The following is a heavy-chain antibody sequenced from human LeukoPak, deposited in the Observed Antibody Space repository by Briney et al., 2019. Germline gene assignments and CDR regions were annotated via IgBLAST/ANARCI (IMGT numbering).Heavy chain of an antibody. CDR1: GYTFTGYY. CDR2: INPNSGGT. J-gene: IGHJ5*02. D-gene: IGHD3-3*01. CDR3: ARDQKAYYDFWSGYNWFDP. V-gene: IGHV1-2*04. Sequence: ASVTVSCKASGYTFTGYYMHWVRQAPGQGLEWMGWINPNSGGTNYAQKFQGWVTMTRDTSISTAYMELSRLRSDDTAVYYCARDQKAYYDFWSGYNWFDPWGQGTLVTVSS.